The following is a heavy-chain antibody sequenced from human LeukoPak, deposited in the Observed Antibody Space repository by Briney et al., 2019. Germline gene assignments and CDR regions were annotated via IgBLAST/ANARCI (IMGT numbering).Heavy chain of an antibody. J-gene: IGHJ4*02. V-gene: IGHV3-30*02. CDR3: AKDLSGDWNYFDY. Sequence: GGSLRLSCAASKFTFDDYGTHWVRQAPGKGLEWVAFIRHDGGNEYYADSVKGRFTISRDNSKDTLYLQMNSLRAEDTAVYYCAKDLSGDWNYFDYWGQGTLVTVSS. CDR2: IRHDGGNE. D-gene: IGHD2-21*01. CDR1: KFTFDDYG.